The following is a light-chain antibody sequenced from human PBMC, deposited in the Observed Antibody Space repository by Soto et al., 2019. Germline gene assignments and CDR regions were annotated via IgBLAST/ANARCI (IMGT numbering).Light chain of an antibody. V-gene: IGKV3-20*01. CDR2: GAS. CDR1: QSVSSSY. CDR3: QQYGSSPT. J-gene: IGKJ5*01. Sequence: EIVLTQSPGTLSLSPGERATLSCRASQSVSSSYLASHQQKPGQAPRLLIYGASSRATGIPDRFSGSGCGTDFTLTISRLEPEDLAVYYCQQYGSSPTFGPGTRLEIK.